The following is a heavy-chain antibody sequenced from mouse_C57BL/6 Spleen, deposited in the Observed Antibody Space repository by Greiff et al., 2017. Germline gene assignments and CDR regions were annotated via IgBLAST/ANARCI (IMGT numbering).Heavy chain of an antibody. CDR1: GYTFTSYW. Sequence: QVQLQQPGTELVKPGASVKLSCKASGYTFTSYWMHWVKQRPGQGLEWIGNINPSNGGTNYNEKFKSKATLTVDKSSSTAYMQLSSLTSEDSAVYYCARWDGYYSHYYAMDYWGQGTSVTVSS. CDR3: ARWDGYYSHYYAMDY. CDR2: INPSNGGT. D-gene: IGHD2-3*01. J-gene: IGHJ4*01. V-gene: IGHV1-53*01.